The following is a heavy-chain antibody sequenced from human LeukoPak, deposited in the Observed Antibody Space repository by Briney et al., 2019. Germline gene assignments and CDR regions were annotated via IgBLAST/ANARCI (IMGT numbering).Heavy chain of an antibody. D-gene: IGHD6-13*01. V-gene: IGHV4-59*01. CDR2: IYYRGST. J-gene: IGHJ4*02. Sequence: SETLSLTCTVSGGSISSYYWSWIRQPPGKGLEWIGYIYYRGSTNYNPSLKSRVTISVDTSKNQFSLKLSSVTAADTAVYYCARGGRYSSSWYSIKSFFPYYFDYWGQGTLVTVSS. CDR1: GGSISSYY. CDR3: ARGGRYSSSWYSIKSFFPYYFDY.